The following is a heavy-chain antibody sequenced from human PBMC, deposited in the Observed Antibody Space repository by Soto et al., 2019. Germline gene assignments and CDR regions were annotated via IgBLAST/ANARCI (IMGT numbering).Heavy chain of an antibody. CDR2: IWYDGVNN. J-gene: IGHJ6*03. V-gene: IGHV3-33*01. CDR3: ARDRPGSRDNYYYYMDV. D-gene: IGHD3-10*01. Sequence: QLQLVESGGGVVRPGSSLRLSCAASGFTFNNYGMHWVRQAPSKGLEWVAVIWYDGVNNYYVDSVKGRFTISRDDSKNTLYLQMNSLRGEDTAVYYCARDRPGSRDNYYYYMDVWGEGTTVTVSS. CDR1: GFTFNNYG.